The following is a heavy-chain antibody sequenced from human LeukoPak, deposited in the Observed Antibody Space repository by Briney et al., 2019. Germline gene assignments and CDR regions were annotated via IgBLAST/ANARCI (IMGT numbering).Heavy chain of an antibody. CDR2: ISYDGSNK. D-gene: IGHD1-26*01. Sequence: GRSLRLSCAASGFTFSSYGMHWVRQAPGKGLEWVAVISYDGSNKYYADSVKGRFTISRDNAKNSLYLQMNSLRAEDTAVYYCARAVRREVSNFDYWGQGTLVTVSS. CDR1: GFTFSSYG. V-gene: IGHV3-30*03. CDR3: ARAVRREVSNFDY. J-gene: IGHJ4*02.